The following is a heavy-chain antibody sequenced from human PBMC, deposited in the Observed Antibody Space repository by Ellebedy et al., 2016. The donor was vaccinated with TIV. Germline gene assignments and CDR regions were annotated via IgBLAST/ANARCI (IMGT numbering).Heavy chain of an antibody. D-gene: IGHD2-2*02. V-gene: IGHV4-31*01. J-gene: IGHJ4*01. CDR1: GDSISSGNYY. CDR2: IYYSGTT. CDR3: ARITMITYTFVH. Sequence: MPSETLSLTCTVSGDSISSGNYYWSWIRQLPGKGLEWIGSIYYSGTTYYNPSLKNLVTISVDTSKNQFSLKLRSVTAADTAVYYCARITMITYTFVHWGQGTLVTVSS.